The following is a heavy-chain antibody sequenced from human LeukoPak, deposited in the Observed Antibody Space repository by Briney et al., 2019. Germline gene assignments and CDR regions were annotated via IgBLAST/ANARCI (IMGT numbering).Heavy chain of an antibody. Sequence: GSSVKVSCKASGGTFSSYAISWVRQAPGKGLEWMGGFDPEDGETIYAQKFQGRVAMTEDTSTDTAYMELSTLRSEDTAVYYCATQDSTGELDYWGQGTLVTVSS. J-gene: IGHJ4*02. V-gene: IGHV1-24*01. D-gene: IGHD4-17*01. CDR3: ATQDSTGELDY. CDR2: FDPEDGET. CDR1: GGTFSSYA.